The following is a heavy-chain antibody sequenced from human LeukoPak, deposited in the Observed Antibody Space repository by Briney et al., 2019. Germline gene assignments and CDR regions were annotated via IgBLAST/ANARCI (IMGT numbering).Heavy chain of an antibody. CDR2: IKHDGSES. J-gene: IGHJ2*01. Sequence: GGSLRLSCEDSVFTFSNYLMSWVPQAPGKGLEWVANIKHDGSESYYGDSVKGRFTISRDNAETSLHLQMNRLRVEDTALYFCATEYCTDTGKFDLWGRGTLVIVSS. CDR1: VFTFSNYL. V-gene: IGHV3-7*02. CDR3: ATEYCTDTGKFDL. D-gene: IGHD2/OR15-2a*01.